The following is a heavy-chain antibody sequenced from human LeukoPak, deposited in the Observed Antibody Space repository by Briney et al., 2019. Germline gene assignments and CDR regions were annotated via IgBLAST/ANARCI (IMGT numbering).Heavy chain of an antibody. Sequence: ASVKVSCKASGYTFTSYDINWVRQATGQGLEWMGWMNPNSGNTGYAQKFQGRVTMTRNTSISTAYMELSSLRSEDTAVYYCARGQNHYYDSSGYYLDAFDIWGQGTMVTVSS. D-gene: IGHD3-22*01. J-gene: IGHJ3*02. CDR2: MNPNSGNT. CDR1: GYTFTSYD. V-gene: IGHV1-8*01. CDR3: ARGQNHYYDSSGYYLDAFDI.